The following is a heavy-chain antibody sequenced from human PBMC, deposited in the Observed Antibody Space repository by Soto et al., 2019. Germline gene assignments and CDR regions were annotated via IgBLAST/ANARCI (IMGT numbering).Heavy chain of an antibody. CDR1: GFTFSSYE. D-gene: IGHD6-19*01. V-gene: IGHV3-48*03. Sequence: LRLSCAASGFTFSSYEMNWVRQAPGKGLEWVSYISSSGSTIYYADSVKGRFTISRDNAKNSLYLQMNSLRAEDTAVYYCAREAVAGTRTLYGMDVWGQGTTVTVSS. J-gene: IGHJ6*02. CDR3: AREAVAGTRTLYGMDV. CDR2: ISSSGSTI.